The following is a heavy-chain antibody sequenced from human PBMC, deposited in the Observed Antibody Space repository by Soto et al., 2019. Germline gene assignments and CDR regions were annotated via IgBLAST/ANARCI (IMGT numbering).Heavy chain of an antibody. Sequence: GESLKISCQGSEYNFDKYWIGWVRQMPGKGLEWMGIINPGDSDTKYSPSLQGQGNMSADKSISTVFLQWSSLKASDTAIYYCARGLGRGFFERQVTYYFDYWGQGTLVTVSS. CDR2: INPGDSDT. J-gene: IGHJ4*02. V-gene: IGHV5-51*01. CDR3: ARGLGRGFFERQVTYYFDY. D-gene: IGHD3-3*01. CDR1: EYNFDKYW.